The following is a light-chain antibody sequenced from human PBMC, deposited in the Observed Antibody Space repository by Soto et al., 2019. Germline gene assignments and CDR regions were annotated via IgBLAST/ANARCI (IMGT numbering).Light chain of an antibody. CDR3: LQYNSFSRT. J-gene: IGKJ1*01. V-gene: IGKV1-5*03. CDR1: QTISSW. Sequence: DIQMTQSPSTLSGSVGDRVTITCRASQTISSWLAWYQQKPGKAPKLLIYKASTLESGVPSRFSGSGSGTEFTLTISSLQPDDFATYYCLQYNSFSRTFGQGTKVDIK. CDR2: KAS.